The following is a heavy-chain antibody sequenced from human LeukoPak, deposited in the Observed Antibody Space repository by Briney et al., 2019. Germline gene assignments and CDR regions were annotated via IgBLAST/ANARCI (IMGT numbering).Heavy chain of an antibody. J-gene: IGHJ6*02. D-gene: IGHD3-16*01. CDR1: GFTFTNGW. CDR2: INHNGNVN. CDR3: ARGGGLDV. V-gene: IGHV3-7*03. Sequence: GGSLRLSCAASGFTFTNGWMSWVRQAPGKGLEWVASINHNGNVNYYVDSVKGRFTISRDNAKNSLYLQMSNLRAEDTAVYFCARGGGLDVWGQGATVTVSS.